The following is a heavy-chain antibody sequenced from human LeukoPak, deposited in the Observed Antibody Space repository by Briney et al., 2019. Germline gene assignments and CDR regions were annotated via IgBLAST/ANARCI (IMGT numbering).Heavy chain of an antibody. CDR1: GYSITSSSW. CDR3: ARRENVYYYFDY. J-gene: IGHJ4*02. CDR2: IYHGGTT. Sequence: SETLSLTCAVSGYSITSSSWWGWIRQPPGKGLEWIGYIYHGGTTYYNPSLQSRVTMSVDTSKNQFSLKLSSVTAVDTAVYYCARRENVYYYFDYWGQGTLVTVSS. V-gene: IGHV4-28*01. D-gene: IGHD3-10*01.